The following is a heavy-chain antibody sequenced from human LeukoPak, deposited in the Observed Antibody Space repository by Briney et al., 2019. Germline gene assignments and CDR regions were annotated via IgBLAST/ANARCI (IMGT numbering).Heavy chain of an antibody. D-gene: IGHD3-10*01. CDR2: IYYSGST. CDR3: ARHSTLWFGELLSWFDP. V-gene: IGHV4-39*01. J-gene: IGHJ5*02. Sequence: SETLSLTCTVSGGSISSSSYYWGWIRQPPGKGLEWIGSIYYSGSTYYNPSLKSRVTISVDTSKNQFSLKLSSVTAADTAVYYCARHSTLWFGELLSWFDPWGQGTLVTVSS. CDR1: GGSISSSSYY.